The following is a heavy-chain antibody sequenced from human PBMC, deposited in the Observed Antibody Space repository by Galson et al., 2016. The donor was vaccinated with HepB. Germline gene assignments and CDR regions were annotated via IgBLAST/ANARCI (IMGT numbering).Heavy chain of an antibody. D-gene: IGHD5-18*01. CDR3: AREGYGPLYYYFYYMDF. V-gene: IGHV3-74*01. J-gene: IGHJ6*03. CDR1: GFPFSSYL. CDR2: VNSDGSST. Sequence: SLRLSCAASGFPFSSYLMHWVRQAPGKGLVWVSRVNSDGSSTSYADSVKGRFTISKDNAKNTLYLQMNSLRAEDTAAYFCAREGYGPLYYYFYYMDFWGKGTTVTVSS.